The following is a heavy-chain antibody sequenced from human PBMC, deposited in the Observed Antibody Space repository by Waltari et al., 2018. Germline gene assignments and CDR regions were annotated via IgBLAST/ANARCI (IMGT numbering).Heavy chain of an antibody. D-gene: IGHD3-10*01. CDR2: INHSGST. V-gene: IGHV4-34*01. CDR3: ARGPPVNYYGSGKKAFDI. Sequence: QVQLQQWGAGLLKPSETLSLTCAVYGGSFRGYYWSWIRQPPGKGLEWIGEINHSGSTNYNPSLKSRVTISVDTSKNQFSLKLSSVTAADTAVYYCARGPPVNYYGSGKKAFDIWGQGTMVTVSS. CDR1: GGSFRGYY. J-gene: IGHJ3*02.